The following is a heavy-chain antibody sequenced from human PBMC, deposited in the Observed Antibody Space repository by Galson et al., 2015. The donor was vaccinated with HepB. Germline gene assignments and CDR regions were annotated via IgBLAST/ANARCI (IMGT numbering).Heavy chain of an antibody. D-gene: IGHD4-17*01. J-gene: IGHJ4*02. Sequence: SLRLSCAASGFTFSSYAMSWVRQAPGKGLEWISAISGSGGSTYYADSVKGRFTISRDNSKNTLYLQMNSLRAEDTAVYYCAKDWHYGDYDNYFDYWGQGTLVTVSS. CDR3: AKDWHYGDYDNYFDY. CDR1: GFTFSSYA. CDR2: ISGSGGST. V-gene: IGHV3-23*01.